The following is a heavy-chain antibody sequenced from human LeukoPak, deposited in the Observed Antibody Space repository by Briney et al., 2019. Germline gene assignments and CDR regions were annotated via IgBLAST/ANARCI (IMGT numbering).Heavy chain of an antibody. CDR2: MNPNNGNT. CDR1: GYTFISYD. CDR3: ARGPLSIFGVLDAFDI. V-gene: IGHV1-8*03. D-gene: IGHD3-3*01. Sequence: ASVKVSCKTSGYTFISYDVHWVRQASGQGLEWMGWMNPNNGNTGYGHKFQGRVTITRDTSISTVYMELNSLRSEDTAVYYCARGPLSIFGVLDAFDIWGQGTMVTVSS. J-gene: IGHJ3*02.